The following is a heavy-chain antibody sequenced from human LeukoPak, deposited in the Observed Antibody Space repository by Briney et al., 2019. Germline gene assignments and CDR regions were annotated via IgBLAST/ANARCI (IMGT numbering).Heavy chain of an antibody. CDR2: INHSGST. D-gene: IGHD3-10*01. J-gene: IGHJ4*02. CDR3: ARGTGTLIDY. CDR1: GGSFSGYY. Sequence: SETLSLTCAVYGGSFSGYYWSWIRQPPGKGLEWIGEINHSGSTNYNPPLKSRVTISVDTSKNQFSLKLSSVTAADTAVYYCARGTGTLIDYWGQGTLVTVSS. V-gene: IGHV4-34*01.